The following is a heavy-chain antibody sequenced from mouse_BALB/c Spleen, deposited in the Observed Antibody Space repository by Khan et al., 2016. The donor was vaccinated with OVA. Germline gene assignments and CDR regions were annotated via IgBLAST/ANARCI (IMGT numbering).Heavy chain of an antibody. Sequence: QVQLKESGPGLVAPSQSLSITCTVSGFSLTSYGVHWVRQPPGKGLEWLGVICAGGSTNYNSALMSRLSISKDNSKSPAFIKMNSLQTDDTARYYCARLLDLWGQGTTLTVSS. J-gene: IGHJ2*01. V-gene: IGHV2-9*02. CDR3: ARLLDL. CDR1: GFSLTSYG. CDR2: ICAGGST.